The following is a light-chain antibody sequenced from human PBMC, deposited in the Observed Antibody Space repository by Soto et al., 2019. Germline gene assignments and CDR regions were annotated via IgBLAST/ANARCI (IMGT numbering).Light chain of an antibody. CDR1: QSISSN. CDR3: HQYNNWPPYT. CDR2: GAS. J-gene: IGKJ2*01. V-gene: IGKV3-15*01. Sequence: EIMMTQSPATLSVSPGERVTLSCRASQSISSNLAWYQQKPGQAPRLLIYGASTRATGIPARFSGSGSGTGFTLTISSLQSEDFAIYYCHQYNNWPPYTFGQGTKLEIE.